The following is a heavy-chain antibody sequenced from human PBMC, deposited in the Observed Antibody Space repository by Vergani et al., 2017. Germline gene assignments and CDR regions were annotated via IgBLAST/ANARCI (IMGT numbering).Heavy chain of an antibody. V-gene: IGHV3-48*03. CDR1: GFTFSSYE. J-gene: IGHJ4*02. CDR3: AKPRAAYSSSWYGGY. Sequence: EVQLVESGGGLVQPGGSLRLSCAASGFTFSSYEMNWVRQAPGKGLEWVSYISSSGSTIYYADSVKGRFTISRDNAKNSLHLQMNSLRAEDTAVYYCAKPRAAYSSSWYGGYWGQGTLVTVSS. CDR2: ISSSGSTI. D-gene: IGHD6-13*01.